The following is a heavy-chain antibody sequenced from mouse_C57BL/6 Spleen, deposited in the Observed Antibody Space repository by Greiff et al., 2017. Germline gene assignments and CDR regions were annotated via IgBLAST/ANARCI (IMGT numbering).Heavy chain of an antibody. Sequence: QVTLKVSGPGILQPSQTLSLSCSFSGFSLSTFGMGVGWIRQPPGKGLEWLVHIWWDDDKYYNPALKSRLTISKDTSKNQVFLKIANVDTADTATYYCARMRNYGNADMDYYAMDYWGQGTSVTVSS. D-gene: IGHD2-1*01. CDR1: GFSLSTFGMG. CDR2: IWWDDDK. CDR3: ARMRNYGNADMDYYAMDY. J-gene: IGHJ4*01. V-gene: IGHV8-8*01.